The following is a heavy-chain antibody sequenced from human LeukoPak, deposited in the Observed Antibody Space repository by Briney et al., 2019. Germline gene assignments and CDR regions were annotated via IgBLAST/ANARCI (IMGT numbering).Heavy chain of an antibody. CDR1: GGSASSGSYY. CDR2: IYYSGST. J-gene: IGHJ6*02. Sequence: SETLSLTCTVSGGSASSGSYYWSWIRQPPGKGLEWIGYIYYSGSTNYNPSLKSRVTISVDTSKNQFSLKLSSVTAADTAVYYCARDMDVWGQGTTVTVSS. V-gene: IGHV4-61*01. CDR3: ARDMDV.